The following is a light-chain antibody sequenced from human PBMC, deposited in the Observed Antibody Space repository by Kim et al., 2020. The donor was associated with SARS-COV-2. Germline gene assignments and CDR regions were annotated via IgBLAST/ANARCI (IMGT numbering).Light chain of an antibody. V-gene: IGKV3-20*01. J-gene: IGKJ1*01. CDR3: QQYGSSPRT. Sequence: SPGERATLSCRASQSVNRSYLAWYQQKPGQAPRLLIYGASCRATGIPDRFSGSGSGTDFTLTISRLEPEDFAVYYCQQYGSSPRTFGQGTKVDIK. CDR1: QSVNRSY. CDR2: GAS.